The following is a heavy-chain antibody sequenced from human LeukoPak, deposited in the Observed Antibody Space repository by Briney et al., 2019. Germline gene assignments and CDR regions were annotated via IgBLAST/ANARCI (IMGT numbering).Heavy chain of an antibody. V-gene: IGHV1-18*01. CDR1: GYTFTSYG. J-gene: IGHJ3*02. CDR2: ISAYNGNT. Sequence: ASVKVSCKASGYTFTSYGISWVRQAPGQGLEWVGWISAYNGNTNYAQKLQGRVTMTRDTSTSTAYMELRSLRSDDTAVYYCARERPLRTFDIWGQGTMVTVSS. CDR3: ARERPLRTFDI. D-gene: IGHD4-17*01.